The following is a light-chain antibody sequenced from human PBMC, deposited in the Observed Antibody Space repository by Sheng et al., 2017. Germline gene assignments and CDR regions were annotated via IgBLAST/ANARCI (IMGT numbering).Light chain of an antibody. Sequence: NFMLTQPHSVSESPGKTVTISCTRTSGSIVSNYVQWYQQRPGSAPTTLIYEDRQRPSGVPDRFSGSIDRSSNSASLTISGLKAEDEADYFCQSYDNNIIWVLSGGTKLTVL. CDR3: QSYDNNIIWV. CDR1: SGSIVSNY. J-gene: IGLJ3*02. CDR2: EDR. V-gene: IGLV6-57*03.